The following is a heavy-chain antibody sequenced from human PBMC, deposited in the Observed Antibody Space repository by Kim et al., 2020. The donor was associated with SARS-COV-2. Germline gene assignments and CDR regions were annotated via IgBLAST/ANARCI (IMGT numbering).Heavy chain of an antibody. CDR3: AKALGGNNYEGFDY. CDR1: GFTFDDYA. J-gene: IGHJ4*02. V-gene: IGHV3-9*01. Sequence: GGSLRLSCAASGFTFDDYAMHWVRQRPGKGLEWVSSISWNSGTKSYADSVKGRFTISRDNAKNSQYLQMNSLTTEDTALYYCAKALGGNNYEGFDYWGQGCLVTVSS. CDR2: ISWNSGTK. D-gene: IGHD5-12*01.